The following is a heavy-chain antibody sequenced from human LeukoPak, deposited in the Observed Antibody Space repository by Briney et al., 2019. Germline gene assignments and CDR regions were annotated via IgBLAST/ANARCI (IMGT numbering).Heavy chain of an antibody. V-gene: IGHV3-21*01. J-gene: IGHJ6*03. CDR1: GFTFNSYG. D-gene: IGHD3-10*01. CDR3: ARDSGNYYMDV. Sequence: GGSLRLSCAASGFTFNSYGMTWVRQAPGKGLEWVSSISSSSSYIYYADSVKGRFTISRDNAKNSLYLQMNSLRAEDTAVYYCARDSGNYYMDVWGKGTTVTVSS. CDR2: ISSSSSYI.